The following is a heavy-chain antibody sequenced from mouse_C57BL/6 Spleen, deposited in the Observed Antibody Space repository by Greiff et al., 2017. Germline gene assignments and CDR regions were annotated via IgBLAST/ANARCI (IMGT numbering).Heavy chain of an antibody. CDR1: GYTFTSYW. Sequence: QVQLQQPGTELVKPGASVKLSCKASGYTFTSYWMHWVKQRPGQGLEWIGNINPSNGGTNYNEKFKSKATLTVDKSSSTAYMQLSSLTSEDSAVYYCARSGLELTGVYYFDYWGQGTTLTVSS. CDR3: ARSGLELTGVYYFDY. D-gene: IGHD4-1*01. J-gene: IGHJ2*01. CDR2: INPSNGGT. V-gene: IGHV1-53*01.